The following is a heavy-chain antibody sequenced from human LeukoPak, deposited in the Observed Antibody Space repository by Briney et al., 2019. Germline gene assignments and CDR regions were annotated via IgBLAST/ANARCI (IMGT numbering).Heavy chain of an antibody. CDR1: GFTFDDYA. Sequence: PGRSLRLSCAASGFTFDDYAMPWVRQAPGKGLEWVSGISWNSGSIGYADSVKGRFTISRDNAKNSLYLQMNSLRAEDTALYYCAKDIVSGYSGGWDYYYYGMDVWGQGTTVTVSS. CDR3: AKDIVSGYSGGWDYYYYGMDV. J-gene: IGHJ6*02. D-gene: IGHD6-19*01. CDR2: ISWNSGSI. V-gene: IGHV3-9*01.